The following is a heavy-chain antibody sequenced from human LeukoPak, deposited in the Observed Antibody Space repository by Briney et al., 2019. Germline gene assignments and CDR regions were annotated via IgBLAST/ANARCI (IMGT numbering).Heavy chain of an antibody. D-gene: IGHD3-22*01. Sequence: GGSLRLSCAASGFTFSSYSMNWVRQAPGKGLEWVSSISSSSSYIYYADSVKGRFTISRDNAKNSLYLQMNSLRAEDTAVYYCASTAYDSSGYYVYWGQGTLVTVSS. CDR3: ASTAYDSSGYYVY. V-gene: IGHV3-21*01. CDR1: GFTFSSYS. J-gene: IGHJ4*02. CDR2: ISSSSSYI.